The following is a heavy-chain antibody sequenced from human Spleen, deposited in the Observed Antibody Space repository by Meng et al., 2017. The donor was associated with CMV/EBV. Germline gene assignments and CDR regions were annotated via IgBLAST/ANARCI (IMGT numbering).Heavy chain of an antibody. Sequence: ASVKVSCKASFYTFTTYGISWVRQAPGQGLEWMGWISAYNGNTNYAQELQGRVTMTTDTSTSTAYMELRSLRSDDTAVYYCARDRRDVLLWFGEFKDAFDIWGQGTMVTVSS. J-gene: IGHJ3*02. CDR1: FYTFTTYG. D-gene: IGHD3-10*01. CDR2: ISAYNGNT. V-gene: IGHV1-18*01. CDR3: ARDRRDVLLWFGEFKDAFDI.